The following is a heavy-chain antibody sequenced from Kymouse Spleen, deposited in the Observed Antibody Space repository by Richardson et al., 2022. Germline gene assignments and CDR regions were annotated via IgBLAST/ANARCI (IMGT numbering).Heavy chain of an antibody. V-gene: IGHV3-9*01. J-gene: IGHJ4*02. CDR3: AKAPGGYGDYFDY. Sequence: EVQLVESGGGLVQPGRSLRLSCAASGFTFDDYAMHWVRQAPGKGLEWVSGISWNSGSIGYADSVKGRFTISRDNAKNSLYLQMNSLRAEDTALYYCAKAPGGYGDYFDYWGQGTLVTVSS. D-gene: IGHD5-18,IGHD5-18*01. CDR1: GFTFDDYA. CDR2: ISWNSGSI.